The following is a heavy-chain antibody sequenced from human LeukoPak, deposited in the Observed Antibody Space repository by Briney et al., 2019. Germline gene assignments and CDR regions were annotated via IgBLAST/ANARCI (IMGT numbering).Heavy chain of an antibody. CDR3: ARAPIYCSGGSCYYFDY. V-gene: IGHV3-21*01. Sequence: PGGSLRLSCAASGFTFSSYSMNWVRQAPGKGLEWVSSISSSSSYIYYADSVKGRFTISRDNAKISLYLQMNSLRAEDTAVYYCARAPIYCSGGSCYYFDYWGQGTLVTVSS. CDR2: ISSSSSYI. J-gene: IGHJ4*02. D-gene: IGHD2-15*01. CDR1: GFTFSSYS.